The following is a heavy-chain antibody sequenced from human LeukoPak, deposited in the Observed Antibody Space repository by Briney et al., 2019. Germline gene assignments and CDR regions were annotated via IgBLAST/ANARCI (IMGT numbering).Heavy chain of an antibody. V-gene: IGHV1-2*02. D-gene: IGHD3-10*01. CDR1: GYTFTAYY. Sequence: ASVKVSCKASGYTFTAYYMHWVRQAPEQGLEWMGWINPNSGGTNYAQKFEGRVTMTRDTSISTAFMELSSLKSDDTAVYYCARDLYYSTGWFDPWGQGTLVTVSS. J-gene: IGHJ5*02. CDR3: ARDLYYSTGWFDP. CDR2: INPNSGGT.